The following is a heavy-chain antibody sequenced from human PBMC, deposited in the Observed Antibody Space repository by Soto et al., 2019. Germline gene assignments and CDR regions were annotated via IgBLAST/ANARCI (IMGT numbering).Heavy chain of an antibody. Sequence: RGSLRLSCAASGFTFSRYAMHWVRQAPGKGLEWVAVISYDGSNKYYADSVKGRFTISRDNSKNTLYLQMNSLRAEDTAVYYCARDLRVMIFVVALYYYYYGMDVWGQGTTVTVSS. D-gene: IGHD3-3*01. CDR1: GFTFSRYA. CDR2: ISYDGSNK. CDR3: ARDLRVMIFVVALYYYYYGMDV. J-gene: IGHJ6*02. V-gene: IGHV3-30-3*01.